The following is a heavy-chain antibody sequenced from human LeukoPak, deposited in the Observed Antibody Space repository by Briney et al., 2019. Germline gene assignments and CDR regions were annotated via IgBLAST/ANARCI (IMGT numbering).Heavy chain of an antibody. J-gene: IGHJ4*02. V-gene: IGHV3-9*01. Sequence: PGGSLRLSCAASGFTFDDYAMHWVRQAPGKGLEWVSGISWNSGSIGYADSVKGRFTISRDNAKNSLYLQMNSLRAEDTALYYCVSAHLDYGGQGTLVTVSA. CDR3: VSAHLDY. CDR1: GFTFDDYA. CDR2: ISWNSGSI.